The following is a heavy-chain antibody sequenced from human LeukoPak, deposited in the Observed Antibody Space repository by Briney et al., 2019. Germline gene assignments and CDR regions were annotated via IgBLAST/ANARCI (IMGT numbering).Heavy chain of an antibody. J-gene: IGHJ6*03. V-gene: IGHV4-61*02. D-gene: IGHD3-3*01. CDR1: GDSISSGSYY. CDR3: ARVVQERITIFGDYYYYYMDV. Sequence: PSETLSLTCTVSGDSISSGSYYWSWIRQPAGKGLEWIGRIHTSGSTNYNPYLKSRVTISVDTSKNQFSLKLNSVTAADTAVYYCARVVQERITIFGDYYYYYMDVWGKGTTVTVSS. CDR2: IHTSGST.